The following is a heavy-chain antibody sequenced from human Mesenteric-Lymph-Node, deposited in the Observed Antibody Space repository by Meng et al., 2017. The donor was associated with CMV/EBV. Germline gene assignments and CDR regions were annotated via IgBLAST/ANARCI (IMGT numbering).Heavy chain of an antibody. CDR3: AREGYCTGTGCSSTEGYGMDV. J-gene: IGHJ6*02. CDR1: GFTFSSYS. CDR2: ISSSGSFI. Sequence: GESLKISCAASGFTFSSYSMNWVRQAPGKGLEWVSSISSSGSFIYYADSVRGRFTISRDNAKNSLYLQMNSLRAEDTAVYYCAREGYCTGTGCSSTEGYGMDVWGQGTTVTVSS. V-gene: IGHV3-21*01. D-gene: IGHD2-2*01.